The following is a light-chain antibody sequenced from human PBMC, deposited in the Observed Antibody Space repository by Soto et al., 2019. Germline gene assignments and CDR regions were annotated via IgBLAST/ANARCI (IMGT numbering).Light chain of an antibody. CDR2: GNS. V-gene: IGLV1-40*01. Sequence: QSVLTQPPSVSGAPGQRVTISCTGSSSNIGAGYDVHWYQQLPGTAPKLLIYGNSNRPSGVPDRFSGSKSGTSASLAITGLQAGEEADYYCQSNDGSLGGSVVFGGGTQLTVL. J-gene: IGLJ2*01. CDR3: QSNDGSLGGSVV. CDR1: SSNIGAGYD.